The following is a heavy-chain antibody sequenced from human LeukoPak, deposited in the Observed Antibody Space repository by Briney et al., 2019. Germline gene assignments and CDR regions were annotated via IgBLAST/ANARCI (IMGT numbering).Heavy chain of an antibody. CDR2: IYYSGST. J-gene: IGHJ4*02. D-gene: IGHD6-13*01. CDR3: ARLSSSWSSVASDY. V-gene: IGHV4-39*01. CDR1: GGSISSSSYY. Sequence: SETLSLTCTVSGGSISSSSYYWGWVRQPPGKGLEWIGSIYYSGSTYYNPSLKSRVTISVDTPKNQFSLKQSSVTAADTAVYYCARLSSSWSSVASDYWGQGTLVTVSS.